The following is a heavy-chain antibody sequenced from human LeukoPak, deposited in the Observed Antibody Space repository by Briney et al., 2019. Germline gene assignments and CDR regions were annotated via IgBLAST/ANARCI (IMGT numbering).Heavy chain of an antibody. CDR2: ISGSGGGT. D-gene: IGHD4/OR15-4a*01. CDR3: ARGRSTRLSLFDY. CDR1: GFTFSSYA. Sequence: GGSLRLSCAASGFTFSSYAMSWVRQAPGKGLEGVSGISGSGGGTYYADSVKGRFTISRDNSKNTLYLQMNSLRAEDTAVYYCARGRSTRLSLFDYWGQGTLVTVSS. V-gene: IGHV3-23*01. J-gene: IGHJ4*02.